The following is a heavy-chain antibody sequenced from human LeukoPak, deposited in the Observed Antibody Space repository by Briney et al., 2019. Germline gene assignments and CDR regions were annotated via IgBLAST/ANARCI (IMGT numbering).Heavy chain of an antibody. V-gene: IGHV1-69*13. J-gene: IGHJ4*02. CDR2: IIPIFGTA. Sequence: VASVKVSCKASGGTFSSYAISWVRQAPGQGLEWMGGIIPIFGTANYAQKFQGRVTITADESTSTAYMELSSLRSEDTAVYYCARGSVAVAGPFDYWGQGTLVTVSS. CDR3: ARGSVAVAGPFDY. CDR1: GGTFSSYA. D-gene: IGHD6-19*01.